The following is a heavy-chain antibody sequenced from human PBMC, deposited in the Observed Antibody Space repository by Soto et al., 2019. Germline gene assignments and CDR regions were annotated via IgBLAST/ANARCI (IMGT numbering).Heavy chain of an antibody. CDR2: INHSGST. CDR1: GGSFSVYY. J-gene: IGHJ5*02. V-gene: IGHV4-34*01. CDR3: ARNYAGVYSSSWGPNWFDP. Sequence: KPSDTLSLTCAVYGGSFSVYYWSWIRQPPGKGLEWIGEINHSGSTNYNPSLKSRVTISVDTSKNQFSLKLSSVTAADTAVYYCARNYAGVYSSSWGPNWFDPWGQGTLVTVSS. D-gene: IGHD6-6*01.